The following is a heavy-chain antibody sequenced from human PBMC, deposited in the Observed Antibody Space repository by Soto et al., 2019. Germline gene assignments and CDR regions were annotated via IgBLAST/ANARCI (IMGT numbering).Heavy chain of an antibody. J-gene: IGHJ4*02. D-gene: IGHD3-16*01. V-gene: IGHV3-72*01. CDR3: TIEGAYPGPDFDY. CDR1: RFTFSDRY. Sequence: GGSLRLSCAASRFTFSDRYMDWVRQAPGKGLEWVGRTKNKANSYTTEYAASVKGRFTISRDDSRNSVYLQMNSLKTDDTAVYYCTIEGAYPGPDFDYWGQGTLVTVSS. CDR2: TKNKANSYTT.